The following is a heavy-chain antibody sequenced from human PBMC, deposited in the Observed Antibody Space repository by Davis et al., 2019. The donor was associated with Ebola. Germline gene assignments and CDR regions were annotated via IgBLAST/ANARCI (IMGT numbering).Heavy chain of an antibody. Sequence: MPSETLSLTCTVSGYSIGSGYYWTWIRQHPGEGLEWIAYIYYSGSTYYNPSLKSRVTISVDTSKNQFSLKLRSVTAADTAIYYCAREANVQGWIDPWGQGTLVTVSS. J-gene: IGHJ5*02. CDR3: AREANVQGWIDP. D-gene: IGHD3-10*02. CDR1: GYSIGSGYY. CDR2: IYYSGST. V-gene: IGHV4-31*03.